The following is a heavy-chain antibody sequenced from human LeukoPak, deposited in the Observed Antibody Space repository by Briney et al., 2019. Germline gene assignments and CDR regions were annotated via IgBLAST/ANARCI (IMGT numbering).Heavy chain of an antibody. V-gene: IGHV1-2*06. CDR2: INPNSGGT. Sequence: ASVKVSCKASGYTFTGYYMHWVRQAPGQGLEWMGRINPNSGGTNYAQKFQGRVTMTRDTSISTAYMELSRLRSDDTAVYYCARDRIAARPFGWFDPWGQGTLVTVSS. D-gene: IGHD6-6*01. CDR1: GYTFTGYY. CDR3: ARDRIAARPFGWFDP. J-gene: IGHJ5*02.